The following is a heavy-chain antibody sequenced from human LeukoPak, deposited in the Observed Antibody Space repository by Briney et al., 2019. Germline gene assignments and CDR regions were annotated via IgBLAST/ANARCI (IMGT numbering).Heavy chain of an antibody. V-gene: IGHV4-59*01. Sequence: SETLSLTCTVSRDSMIGYYWGWIRQPPGTGLDWVGNIFYRGSTTYNPSLKSRVTISLDMAKSQFSPNLTSVTAADSAIYYCARSKSGYRFDYWSRGTRVIVSS. D-gene: IGHD5-12*01. CDR3: ARSKSGYRFDY. CDR1: RDSMIGYY. CDR2: IFYRGST. J-gene: IGHJ4*02.